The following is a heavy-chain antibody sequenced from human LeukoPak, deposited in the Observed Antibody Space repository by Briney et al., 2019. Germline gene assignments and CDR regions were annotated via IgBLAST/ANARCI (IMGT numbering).Heavy chain of an antibody. D-gene: IGHD5-24*01. Sequence: PGGSLRLSCAASGFVFTNYFMNWARQAPGKGLEWVASINHNGNVNYYVDSVKGRFTISRDNAKNSLYLQMNSLRAEDTAVYYCARREMATLSFDYWGQGTLVTVSS. CDR1: GFVFTNYF. CDR2: INHNGNVN. V-gene: IGHV3-7*03. J-gene: IGHJ4*02. CDR3: ARREMATLSFDY.